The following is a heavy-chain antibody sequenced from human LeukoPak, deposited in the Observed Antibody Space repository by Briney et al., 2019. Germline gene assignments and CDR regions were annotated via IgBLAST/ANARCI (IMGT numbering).Heavy chain of an antibody. Sequence: GGSLRLSCAASGFTFSSYGMHWVRQAPGKGLEWVAFIRYDGSNKYYADYVKGRFTISRDNSKNTLYLQMNNLRAEDTTMYYCAKDMCPSTSCYGTFDYWGQGTLVTVSS. CDR2: IRYDGSNK. CDR3: AKDMCPSTSCYGTFDY. J-gene: IGHJ4*02. D-gene: IGHD2-2*01. CDR1: GFTFSSYG. V-gene: IGHV3-30*02.